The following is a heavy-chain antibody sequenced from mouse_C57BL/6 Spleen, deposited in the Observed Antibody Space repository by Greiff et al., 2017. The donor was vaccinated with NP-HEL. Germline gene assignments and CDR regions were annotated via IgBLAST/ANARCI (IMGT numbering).Heavy chain of an antibody. CDR1: GYTFTSYW. V-gene: IGHV1-64*01. Sequence: QVQLQQPGAELVKPGASVKLSCKASGYTFTSYWMHWVKQRPGQGLEWIGMIHPNSGSTNYNEKFKSKATLTVDKSSSTAYMQLSSLTSEDSAVYYGARERENYYGSSYFDYWGQGTTLTVSS. D-gene: IGHD1-1*01. CDR3: ARERENYYGSSYFDY. CDR2: IHPNSGST. J-gene: IGHJ2*01.